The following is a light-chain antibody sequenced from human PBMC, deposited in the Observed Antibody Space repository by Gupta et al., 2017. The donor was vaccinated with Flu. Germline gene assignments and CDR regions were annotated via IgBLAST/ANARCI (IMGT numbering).Light chain of an antibody. CDR3: QQYGSSPLT. CDR2: GAS. J-gene: IGKJ4*02. Sequence: EIVLTQPPATLSLSQGERATLTCRASQSVSSSYLAWYQQKPGQAPRLLIYGASSMATGIPDRFSGSGSGTDFTLTISRLEPEDFAVYYCQQYGSSPLTFGGGTKVEIK. V-gene: IGKV3-20*01. CDR1: QSVSSSY.